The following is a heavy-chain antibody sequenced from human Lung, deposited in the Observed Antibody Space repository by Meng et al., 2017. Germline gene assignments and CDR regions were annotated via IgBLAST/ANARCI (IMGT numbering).Heavy chain of an antibody. CDR3: ARGQTTMDHDFDY. J-gene: IGHJ4*02. D-gene: IGHD4-11*01. CDR2: MNHSGCT. V-gene: IGHV4-34*01. CDR1: GRSLSDYY. Sequence: LQRWVVELGNHLETRCLACIVSGRSLSDYYWGWIRQAVGKGMGRIGEMNHSGCTKYKRSLESRDTISVDTSQNNLSMKLSSVEAADSAVYYCARGQTTMDHDFDYWGQGTLVTVSS.